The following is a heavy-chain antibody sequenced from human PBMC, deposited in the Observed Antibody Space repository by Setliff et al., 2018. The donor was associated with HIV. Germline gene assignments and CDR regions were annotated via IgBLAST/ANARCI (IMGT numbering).Heavy chain of an antibody. V-gene: IGHV1-46*01. Sequence: ASVKVSCKASGYTFTSYYMHWVRQAPAQGLEWMGIINPSGGSTGYAQKFQGRVTITRDTSASTAYMELSSLRSEDTAVYYCARDADYDFWSGYWRYFDYWGQGTLVTV. CDR3: ARDADYDFWSGYWRYFDY. CDR1: GYTFTSYY. CDR2: INPSGGST. J-gene: IGHJ4*02. D-gene: IGHD3-3*01.